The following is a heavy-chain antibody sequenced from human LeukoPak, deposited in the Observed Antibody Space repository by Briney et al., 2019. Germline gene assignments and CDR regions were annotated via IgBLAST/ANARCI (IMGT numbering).Heavy chain of an antibody. CDR2: DYYSGSS. Sequence: SETLSLTCTVSGGSITDYYWGWIRQPPGKGLEWIGYDYYSGSSNYNPSLKSRVTISLDTSKNQFSLKMSSVTAADTAVYYCARDLKLDGSSGYYAFGIWGQGTMVTVSS. CDR1: GGSITDYY. D-gene: IGHD3-22*01. CDR3: ARDLKLDGSSGYYAFGI. J-gene: IGHJ3*02. V-gene: IGHV4-59*01.